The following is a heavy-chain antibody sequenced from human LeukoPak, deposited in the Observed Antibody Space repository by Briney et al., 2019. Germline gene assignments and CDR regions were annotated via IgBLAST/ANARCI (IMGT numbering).Heavy chain of an antibody. J-gene: IGHJ5*02. CDR3: ARDRIGEEIGP. V-gene: IGHV6-1*01. Sequence: SQTLSLTSAPSGDTVSSNSPRSVWIRQYPSRGLEWLGRTYYRSKWYNDYAVSVKSRITINPHTSKNQFSLQLNSVTPEDTAVYYCARDRIGEEIGPWGQGTLVTVS. D-gene: IGHD3-3*01. CDR2: TYYRSKWYN. CDR1: GDTVSSNSPR.